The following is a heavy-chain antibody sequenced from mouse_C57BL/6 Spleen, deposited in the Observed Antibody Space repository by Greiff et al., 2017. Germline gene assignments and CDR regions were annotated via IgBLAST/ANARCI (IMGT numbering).Heavy chain of an antibody. CDR1: GYTFTDYY. Sequence: EVKLQQSGPELVKPGASVKISCKASGYTFTDYYMNWVKQSHGKSLEWIGDINPNNGGTSYNQKFKGKATLTVDKSSSTAYMELRSLTSEDSAVYYCATDDYDGYYYAMDYWGQGTSVTVSS. J-gene: IGHJ4*01. V-gene: IGHV1-26*01. CDR3: ATDDYDGYYYAMDY. CDR2: INPNNGGT. D-gene: IGHD2-4*01.